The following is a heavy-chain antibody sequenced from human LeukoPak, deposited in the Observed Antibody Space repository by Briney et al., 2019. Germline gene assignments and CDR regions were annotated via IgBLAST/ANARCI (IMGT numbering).Heavy chain of an antibody. CDR2: VYYIDNP. D-gene: IGHD1-26*01. Sequence: LETLSLTCTVSRASVGSAGYYWSWIRQPPGGGLEWIGYVYYIDNPNYNPPLKSRVTMSENPSKNQSSLTLHPLTAADTAMYYCSRSQSQSGSYRYYLAYWGQGTLVTVSS. CDR3: SRSQSQSGSYRYYLAY. J-gene: IGHJ4*02. CDR1: RASVGSAGYY. V-gene: IGHV4-61*08.